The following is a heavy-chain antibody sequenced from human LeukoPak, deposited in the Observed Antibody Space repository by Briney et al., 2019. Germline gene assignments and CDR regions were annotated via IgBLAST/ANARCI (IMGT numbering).Heavy chain of an antibody. CDR3: ARDHSSSCQLLDY. CDR2: INPNSGGT. Sequence: ASVKVSCKASGYTFTGYYMHWVRQAPGQGLEWMGWINPNSGGTNYAQKFQGRVTMTRDTSISTAYMELSRLRSDDTAVYYCARDHSSSCQLLDYWGQGTLVTVS. CDR1: GYTFTGYY. J-gene: IGHJ4*02. D-gene: IGHD2-2*01. V-gene: IGHV1-2*02.